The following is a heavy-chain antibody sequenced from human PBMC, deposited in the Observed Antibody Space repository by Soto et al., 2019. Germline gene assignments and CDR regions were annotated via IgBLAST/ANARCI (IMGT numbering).Heavy chain of an antibody. J-gene: IGHJ6*02. CDR3: ARDMYDFWSGFGDYSMDV. D-gene: IGHD3-3*01. V-gene: IGHV1-18*01. Sequence: ASVKVSCKASGSTFTSYVISWVRQAPGQGLEWMGWISAYSDNTNYAQNLQGRVTMTTDTSTSTAYMELRSLRSDDTAVYYCARDMYDFWSGFGDYSMDVWGQGTTVTVSS. CDR2: ISAYSDNT. CDR1: GSTFTSYV.